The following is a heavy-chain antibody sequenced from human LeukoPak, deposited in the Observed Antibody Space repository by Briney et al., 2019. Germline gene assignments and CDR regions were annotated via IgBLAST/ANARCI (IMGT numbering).Heavy chain of an antibody. D-gene: IGHD4-17*01. CDR1: GYSFTSYW. CDR2: IYPGDSNT. CDR3: ARQTTLSRGWYFDL. Sequence: GESLKISCKGSGYSFTSYWIAWVRQMPGKGLELMGIIYPGDSNTKYSPSFQGQVTIPADKSFTTAYLQWASLKAADSAMYYCARQTTLSRGWYFDLWGLGTLVTVSS. V-gene: IGHV5-51*01. J-gene: IGHJ2*01.